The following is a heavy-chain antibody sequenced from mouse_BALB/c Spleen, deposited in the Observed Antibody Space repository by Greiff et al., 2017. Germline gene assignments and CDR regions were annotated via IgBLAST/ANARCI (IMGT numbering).Heavy chain of an antibody. CDR3: ARIAYYGSSQYYYAMDY. D-gene: IGHD1-1*01. V-gene: IGHV8-8*01. Sequence: QVTLKESGPGILQPSQTLSLTCSFSGFSLSTSGMSVGWIRQPSGQGLEWLAHIWWNDDKYYNPALKSRLTISKDTSNNQVFLKIASVVTADTATYYCARIAYYGSSQYYYAMDYWGQGTSVTVSS. CDR2: IWWNDDK. CDR1: GFSLSTSGMS. J-gene: IGHJ4*01.